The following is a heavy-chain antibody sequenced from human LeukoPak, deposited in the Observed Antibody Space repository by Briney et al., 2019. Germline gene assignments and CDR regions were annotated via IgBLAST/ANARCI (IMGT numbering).Heavy chain of an antibody. CDR2: ISGSATTT. CDR3: AKGGRSCIITSCRKNNWFDS. D-gene: IGHD2-2*01. J-gene: IGHJ5*01. V-gene: IGHV3-23*01. CDR1: RFSFTSYA. Sequence: GSPLLLSCAASRFSFTSYAMSGRRQAPGKGLGWVATISGSATTTNCADGEDGCSITCSDKSKRTMYLQMNSLRGDHTAVYYCAKGGRSCIITSCRKNNWFDSWGQGRLVSVSS.